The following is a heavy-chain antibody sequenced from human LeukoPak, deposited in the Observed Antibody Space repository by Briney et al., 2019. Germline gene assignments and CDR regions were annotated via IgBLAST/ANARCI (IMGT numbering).Heavy chain of an antibody. CDR2: ISSSGSYI. J-gene: IGHJ4*02. D-gene: IGHD6-6*01. V-gene: IGHV3-21*01. Sequence: GGSLRLSCAASGFTFSSYNINWVRQAPGKGLEWVSSISSSGSYIYYADSVKGRFTISRDNAKNSLYLQMNSLRAEDTAVYYCARETDSSSIDYWGQGTLVTVSS. CDR1: GFTFSSYN. CDR3: ARETDSSSIDY.